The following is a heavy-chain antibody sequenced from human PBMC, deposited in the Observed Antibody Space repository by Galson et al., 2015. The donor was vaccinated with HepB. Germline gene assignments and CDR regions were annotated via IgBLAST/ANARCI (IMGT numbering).Heavy chain of an antibody. CDR2: LNSGGTT. V-gene: IGHV3-23*01. J-gene: IGHJ4*02. D-gene: IGHD2-15*01. CDR1: GFTFSSYA. Sequence: SLRLSCAASGFTFSSYAMSWVRQAPGKGLEWVSTLNSGGTTYYADSVKGRFTISRDNSKDTLYLQMNSLRAEDTAVYYCAKDWWDYWGQGTLVTVSS. CDR3: AKDWWDY.